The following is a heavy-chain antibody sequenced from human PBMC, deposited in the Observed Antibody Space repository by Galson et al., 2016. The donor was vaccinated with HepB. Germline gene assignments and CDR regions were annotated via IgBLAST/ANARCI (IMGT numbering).Heavy chain of an antibody. J-gene: IGHJ6*02. V-gene: IGHV5-51*01. D-gene: IGHD3-10*01. CDR1: GYSFASYW. CDR2: TFPGDSDT. Sequence: QSGAEVKKPGESLKISCKGSGYSFASYWISWVRQMPGKGLEYMGITFPGDSDTTYSPSFQGQVTISADKSISTAYLQWSSLEASDTAMYYCTRLRFFSAANYFYGMDVWGQGTTVTVSS. CDR3: TRLRFFSAANYFYGMDV.